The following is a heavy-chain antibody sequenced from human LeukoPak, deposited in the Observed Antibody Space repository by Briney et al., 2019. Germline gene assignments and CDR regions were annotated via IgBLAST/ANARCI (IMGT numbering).Heavy chain of an antibody. V-gene: IGHV1-2*02. CDR2: INPNSGGT. D-gene: IGHD4-17*01. J-gene: IGHJ4*02. CDR3: AKGNLPDYGDYVD. CDR1: GYTFTGYY. Sequence: ASVKVSCKASGYTFTGYYMHWVRQAPGQGLEWMGWINPNSGGTNYAQKFQGRVTMTRDTSISTAYMELSRLRSDDTALYYCAKGNLPDYGDYVDWGQGTLVTVSS.